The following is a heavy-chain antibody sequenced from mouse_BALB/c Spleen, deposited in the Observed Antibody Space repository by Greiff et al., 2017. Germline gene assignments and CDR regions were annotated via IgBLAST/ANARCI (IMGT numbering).Heavy chain of an antibody. CDR2: ISYDGSN. V-gene: IGHV3-6*02. J-gene: IGHJ3*01. Sequence: ESGPGLVKPSQSLSLTCSVTGYSITSGYYWNWIRQFPGNKLEWMGYISYDGSNNYNPSLKNRISITRDTSKNQFFLKLNSVTTEDTATYYCAREDYGYPPFAYWGQGTLVTVSA. CDR1: GYSITSGYY. CDR3: AREDYGYPPFAY. D-gene: IGHD1-2*01.